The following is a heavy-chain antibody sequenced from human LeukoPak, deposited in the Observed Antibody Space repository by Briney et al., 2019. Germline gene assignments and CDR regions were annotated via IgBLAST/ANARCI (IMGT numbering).Heavy chain of an antibody. D-gene: IGHD5-18*01. Sequence: GGSLRLSCEASGLTFGSFAMYWVRQAPGKGLEWIAGIFGSGGSPHYADSVKGRFTISRDNFQNTVYLQINSLRAEDTAVYYCGKTTAGYSSGQKPAWPVDYWGPGTLITVSS. V-gene: IGHV3-23*01. CDR3: GKTTAGYSSGQKPAWPVDY. CDR1: GLTFGSFA. J-gene: IGHJ4*02. CDR2: IFGSGGSP.